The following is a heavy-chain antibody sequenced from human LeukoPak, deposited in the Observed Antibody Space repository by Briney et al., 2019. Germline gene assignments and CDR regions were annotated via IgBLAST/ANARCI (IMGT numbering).Heavy chain of an antibody. CDR2: SRNKASSYTT. J-gene: IGHJ6*02. Sequence: GGSLRLSCAASGFKFSDHYIDWVRQAPGKGLEWVGRSRNKASSYTTEYAASVEGRFTISRDVSESSLYLQMNSLRTEDTAVYYXGRXXINANNXXXVWGXGTXVTX. CDR3: GRXXINANNXXXV. CDR1: GFKFSDHY. D-gene: IGHD1/OR15-1a*01. V-gene: IGHV3-72*01.